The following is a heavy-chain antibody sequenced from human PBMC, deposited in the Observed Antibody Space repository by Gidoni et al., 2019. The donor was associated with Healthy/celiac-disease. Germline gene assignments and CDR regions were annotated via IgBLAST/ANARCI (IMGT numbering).Heavy chain of an antibody. J-gene: IGHJ6*02. CDR3: ARGWITIFGVAPYGMDV. Sequence: QVQLVQSGAEVKKPGASVKVSCKASGYTFTSYDINWVRPATGQGLEWMGWMNPNSGNTGYAQKFQGRVTMTRNTSISTAYMELSSLRSEDTAVYYCARGWITIFGVAPYGMDVWGQGTTVTVSS. CDR2: MNPNSGNT. CDR1: GYTFTSYD. D-gene: IGHD3-3*01. V-gene: IGHV1-8*01.